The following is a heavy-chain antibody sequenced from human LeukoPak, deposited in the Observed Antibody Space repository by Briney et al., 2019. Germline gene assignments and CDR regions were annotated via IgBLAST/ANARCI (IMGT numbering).Heavy chain of an antibody. V-gene: IGHV3-74*03. CDR3: ARDYQYGLDV. CDR1: GFSFTNYW. J-gene: IGHJ6*02. CDR2: ISSDGSVT. Sequence: GGSLRLSCAVSGFSFTNYWMHWVRQDPGKGLVWVSYISSDGSVTKYADSVKGRFTISRDNAVNTLYLQMNSLRAEDTAVYYCARDYQYGLDVWGQGTTVTVSS.